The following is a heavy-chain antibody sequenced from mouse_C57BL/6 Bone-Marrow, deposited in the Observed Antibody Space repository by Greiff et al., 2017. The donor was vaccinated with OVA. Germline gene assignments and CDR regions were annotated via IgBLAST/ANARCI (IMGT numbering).Heavy chain of an antibody. D-gene: IGHD1-1*01. CDR1: GYSITSGYY. J-gene: IGHJ1*03. CDR3: ARGDYGSSLGYFDV. CDR2: ISYDGSN. V-gene: IGHV3-6*01. Sequence: DVQLQESGPGLVKPSQSLSLTCSVTGYSITSGYYWNWIRQFPGNKLEWMGYISYDGSNHYNPSLKNRISITSDTSKNQFFLKLNSVTTEDTATYYGARGDYGSSLGYFDVWGTGTTVTVSS.